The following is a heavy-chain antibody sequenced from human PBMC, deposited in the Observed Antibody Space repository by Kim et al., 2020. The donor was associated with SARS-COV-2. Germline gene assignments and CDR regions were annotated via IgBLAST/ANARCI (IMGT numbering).Heavy chain of an antibody. V-gene: IGHV3-9*01. CDR3: AKGPGGSGWYFDL. D-gene: IGHD3-16*01. Sequence: SADSVKGRFTISRDNAKNSLYLQMNSLRAEDTALYYCAKGPGGSGWYFDLWGRGTLVTVSS. J-gene: IGHJ2*01.